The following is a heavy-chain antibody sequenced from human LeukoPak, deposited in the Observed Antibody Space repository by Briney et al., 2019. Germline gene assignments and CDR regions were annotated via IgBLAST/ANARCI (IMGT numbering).Heavy chain of an antibody. V-gene: IGHV4-39*07. D-gene: IGHD6-19*01. Sequence: PSETLSLTCTVSGGSISSSSYYWGWIRQPPGKGLEWIGSIYYSGSTYYNPSLKSRVTISVDTSKNQFSLELSSVTAADTAVYYCARDAQWLVNNWGQGTLVTVSS. CDR3: ARDAQWLVNN. CDR1: GGSISSSSYY. CDR2: IYYSGST. J-gene: IGHJ4*02.